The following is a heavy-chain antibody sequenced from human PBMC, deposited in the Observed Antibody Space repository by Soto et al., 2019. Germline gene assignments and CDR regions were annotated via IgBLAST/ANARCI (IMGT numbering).Heavy chain of an antibody. Sequence: SETLSLTCTVSGGSISSYYWSWIRQPPGKGLEWIGYIYYSGSTNYNPSLKSRVTISVDTSKNQSSLKLSSVTAADTAVYYCASTAHSSGWYSGGFDYWGQGTLVTVSS. CDR2: IYYSGST. V-gene: IGHV4-59*01. J-gene: IGHJ4*02. CDR1: GGSISSYY. D-gene: IGHD6-19*01. CDR3: ASTAHSSGWYSGGFDY.